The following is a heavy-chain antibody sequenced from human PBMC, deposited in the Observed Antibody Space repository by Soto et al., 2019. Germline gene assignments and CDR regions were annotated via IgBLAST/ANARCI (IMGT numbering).Heavy chain of an antibody. CDR2: IYYSGST. CDR1: GGSISSYY. Sequence: SETLSLTCTVSGGSISSYYWSWIRQHPGKGLEWIGYIYYSGSTYYNPSLKSRVTISVDTSKNQFSLKLSSVTAADTAVYYCARMSIAARRGYYYYYMDVWGKGTTVTVSS. D-gene: IGHD6-6*01. V-gene: IGHV4-59*06. CDR3: ARMSIAARRGYYYYYMDV. J-gene: IGHJ6*03.